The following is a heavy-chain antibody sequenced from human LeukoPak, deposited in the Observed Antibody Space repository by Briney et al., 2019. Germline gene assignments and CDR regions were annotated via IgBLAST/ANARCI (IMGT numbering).Heavy chain of an antibody. CDR1: GASISIYY. D-gene: IGHD3-10*01. J-gene: IGHJ5*02. CDR3: ARDSGTTGEVKFDP. V-gene: IGHV4-4*07. Sequence: PSETLSLTCPVSGASISIYYWSWIRQPAGKGLEWIGRIYSSGSTDYNPSLKSRVTMSVDTTKNKFSLKLSSVTAADTAVYYCARDSGTTGEVKFDPWGQGTLVTVSS. CDR2: IYSSGST.